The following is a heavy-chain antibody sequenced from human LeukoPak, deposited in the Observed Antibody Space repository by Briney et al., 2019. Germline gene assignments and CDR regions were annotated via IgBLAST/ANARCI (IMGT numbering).Heavy chain of an antibody. D-gene: IGHD6-13*01. CDR2: TNPSGGST. V-gene: IGHV1-46*01. Sequence: ASVKLSCKASGYTFTSYYMHWVRQAPGQGLEWMGITNPSGGSTSYAQKFQGRVTMTRDTSTSTVYMELSSLRSEDTAVYYCAGSSSSDYFDYWGQGTLVTVSS. J-gene: IGHJ4*02. CDR1: GYTFTSYY. CDR3: AGSSSSDYFDY.